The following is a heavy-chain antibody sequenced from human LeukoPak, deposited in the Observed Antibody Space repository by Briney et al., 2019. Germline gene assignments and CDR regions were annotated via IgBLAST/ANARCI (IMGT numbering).Heavy chain of an antibody. CDR3: ARAPLRYFDWLPHYYYYGMDV. CDR1: GFTFSSYA. D-gene: IGHD3-9*01. J-gene: IGHJ6*02. V-gene: IGHV3-30-3*01. Sequence: GGSLRLSWAASGFTFSSYAMHWVRQAPGKGLEWVAVISYDGSNKYYADSVKGRFTISRDNSKNTLYLQMNSLRAEDTAVYYCARAPLRYFDWLPHYYYYGMDVWGQGTTVTVSS. CDR2: ISYDGSNK.